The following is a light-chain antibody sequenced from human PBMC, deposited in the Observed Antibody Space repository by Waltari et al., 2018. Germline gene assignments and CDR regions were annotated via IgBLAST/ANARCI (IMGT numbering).Light chain of an antibody. Sequence: EIVLTQSPGTLSLYPGERATLSCRASQSVHTNYLAWYQHKPGQAPRPLIYASSIRATGTPDRFSGSGSGTYFTLAISRLEPEDFAVYYCQQYDDSRALTFGGGTKVEIK. CDR1: QSVHTNY. J-gene: IGKJ4*01. CDR2: ASS. CDR3: QQYDDSRALT. V-gene: IGKV3-20*01.